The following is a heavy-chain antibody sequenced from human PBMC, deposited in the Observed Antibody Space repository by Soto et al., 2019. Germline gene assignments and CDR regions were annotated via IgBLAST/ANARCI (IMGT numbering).Heavy chain of an antibody. D-gene: IGHD6-13*01. CDR2: IYYSGST. CDR1: GGSISSGGYY. J-gene: IGHJ4*02. CDR3: AREKPYSSSWYHDY. V-gene: IGHV4-31*03. Sequence: SETLSLTCTFSGGSISSGGYYWSWIRQHPGKGLEWIGYIYYSGSTYYNPSLKSRVTISVDTSKNQFSLKLSSVTAADTAVYYCAREKPYSSSWYHDYWGQGTLVTVSS.